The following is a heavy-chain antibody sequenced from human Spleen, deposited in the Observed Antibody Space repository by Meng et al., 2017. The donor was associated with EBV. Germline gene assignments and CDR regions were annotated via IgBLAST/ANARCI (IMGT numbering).Heavy chain of an antibody. V-gene: IGHV3-30*03. Sequence: QVHLVGSGGGVVQPGRSLRLACEAFGFPFSNYGMHWVRQAPGKGLEWVAVMSYDGSNEYYADSVKGRFTISRDNSKNTLYLQMNSLRAEDTAVYYCARDSYGTYWGQGTLVTVSS. D-gene: IGHD5-18*01. CDR3: ARDSYGTY. CDR2: MSYDGSNE. CDR1: GFPFSNYG. J-gene: IGHJ4*02.